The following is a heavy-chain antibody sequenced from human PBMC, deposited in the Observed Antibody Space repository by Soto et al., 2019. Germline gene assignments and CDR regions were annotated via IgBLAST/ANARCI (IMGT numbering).Heavy chain of an antibody. CDR3: AKDRGFSYGYGFDY. CDR1: GFTFGSFG. V-gene: IGHV3-23*01. J-gene: IGHJ4*02. D-gene: IGHD5-18*01. Sequence: EVQLLESGGGLVQPGGSLRLSCAASGFTFGSFGMSWVRQAPGKGLEWVSAISATGGSTYYANSVKGRFTFSRDNSKSTLYVQMNSLRADGTAVYYCAKDRGFSYGYGFDYWGQGTLVTVSS. CDR2: ISATGGST.